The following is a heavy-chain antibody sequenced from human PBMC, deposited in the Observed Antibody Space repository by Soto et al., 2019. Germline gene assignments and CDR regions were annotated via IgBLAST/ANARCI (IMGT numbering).Heavy chain of an antibody. J-gene: IGHJ4*02. CDR3: AGACGSTSCYDVFDS. CDR1: GGSISSYY. CDR2: IYTSGST. Sequence: SETLSLPCTVSGGSISSYYWSWIRQPAGKGLQWIGRIYTSGSTNSNPSLKSRVTMSVDTSKNQFSLKLSSVTAADTAVYYCAGACGSTSCYDVFDSWGQGTLVTVSS. D-gene: IGHD2-2*01. V-gene: IGHV4-4*07.